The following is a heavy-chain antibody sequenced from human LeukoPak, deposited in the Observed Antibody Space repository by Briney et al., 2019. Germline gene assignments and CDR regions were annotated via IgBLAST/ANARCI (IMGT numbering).Heavy chain of an antibody. Sequence: ASVKVSCKASGYTFTSYGISWVRQAPGQGLEWMGWISAYNGNTNYAQKLQGRVTMKTDTSRSTAYMELRSLRSEDTAVYYCARDGVWGSYRHVTDYWGQGTLVTVSS. CDR3: ARDGVWGSYRHVTDY. CDR1: GYTFTSYG. D-gene: IGHD3-16*02. CDR2: ISAYNGNT. J-gene: IGHJ4*02. V-gene: IGHV1-18*01.